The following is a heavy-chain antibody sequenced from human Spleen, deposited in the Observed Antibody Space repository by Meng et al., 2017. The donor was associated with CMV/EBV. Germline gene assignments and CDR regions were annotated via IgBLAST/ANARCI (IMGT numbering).Heavy chain of an antibody. CDR1: GFTFSSYA. D-gene: IGHD3-10*01. CDR2: ISGGGDRI. V-gene: IGHV3-23*01. CDR3: AKFGLTMVRGADDDWFDP. J-gene: IGHJ5*02. Sequence: GGSLRLSCAASGFTFSSYALNWVRQSPGRGLEWVSAISGGGDRIYYADSVKGRFTISRDTSKNPLYLQLNSLRAEDTAVYYCAKFGLTMVRGADDDWFDPWGQGTLVTVSS.